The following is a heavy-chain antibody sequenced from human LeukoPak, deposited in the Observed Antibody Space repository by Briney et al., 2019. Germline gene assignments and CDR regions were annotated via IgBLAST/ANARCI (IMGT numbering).Heavy chain of an antibody. D-gene: IGHD3-10*01. CDR3: ARGLLWFGESSPLGY. J-gene: IGHJ4*02. V-gene: IGHV1-3*01. CDR1: GYTFTNYA. Sequence: ASVKVSCKASGYTFTNYAIHWVRQAPGQGLEWMGWINAGNGNTRYSQKLQDRVTITRDTSANTVYMELSSLRSEDTAVYFCARGLLWFGESSPLGYWGQGTLVTVSS. CDR2: INAGNGNT.